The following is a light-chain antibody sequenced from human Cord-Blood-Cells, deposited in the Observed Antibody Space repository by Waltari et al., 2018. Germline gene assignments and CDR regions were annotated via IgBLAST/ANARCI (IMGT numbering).Light chain of an antibody. V-gene: IGKV1-39*01. Sequence: DIQMTQSPSSLPASVGARVTITCRASQSISSYLNLYQQKPGKAPKLLIYAASSLQSGVPSRFSGSGSGTDFTLTISSLQPDDFATYYCQQYNSYRTFGQGTKVEIK. CDR2: AAS. CDR1: QSISSY. J-gene: IGKJ1*01. CDR3: QQYNSYRT.